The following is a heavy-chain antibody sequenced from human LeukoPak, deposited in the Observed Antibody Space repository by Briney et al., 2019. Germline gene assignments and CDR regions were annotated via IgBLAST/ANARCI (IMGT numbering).Heavy chain of an antibody. J-gene: IGHJ4*02. CDR1: GGSISSYY. CDR3: ARIPYSSGWYGAGGVHYYFDY. CDR2: IYYSGST. Sequence: SETLSFTCTVSGGSISSYYWSWIRQPPGKGLEWIGYIYYSGSTNYNPSLKSRVTISVDTSKNQFSLKLSSVTAADTAVYYCARIPYSSGWYGAGGVHYYFDYWGQGTLVTVSS. V-gene: IGHV4-59*01. D-gene: IGHD6-19*01.